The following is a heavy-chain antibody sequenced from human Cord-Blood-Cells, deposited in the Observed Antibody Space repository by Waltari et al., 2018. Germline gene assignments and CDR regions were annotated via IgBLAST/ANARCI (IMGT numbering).Heavy chain of an antibody. J-gene: IGHJ4*02. Sequence: QVQLQQWGAGLLKPSETLSLTCAVHGGSFSGYYWSWIRHPPGKGLEWIGEINHSGSTNYNPSLKSRVTISVDTSKNQFSLKLSSVTAADTAVYYCARTPTYYYDSSGYYYDYWGQGTLVTVSS. CDR1: GGSFSGYY. D-gene: IGHD3-22*01. V-gene: IGHV4-34*01. CDR2: INHSGST. CDR3: ARTPTYYYDSSGYYYDY.